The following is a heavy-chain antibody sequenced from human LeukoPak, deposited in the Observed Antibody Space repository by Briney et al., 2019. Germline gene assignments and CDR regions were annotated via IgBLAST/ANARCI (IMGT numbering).Heavy chain of an antibody. J-gene: IGHJ3*02. CDR1: GGSFSGYY. Sequence: SETLSLTCAVYGGSFSGYYWSWIRQPPGKGLEWIGEINHSGSTNYNPSLKSRVTISVDTSKNQFSLKLSSVTAADTAVYYCARGDRPREIPPLIRKKNAFDIWGQGTMVTVSS. V-gene: IGHV4-34*01. D-gene: IGHD2-8*01. CDR2: INHSGST. CDR3: ARGDRPREIPPLIRKKNAFDI.